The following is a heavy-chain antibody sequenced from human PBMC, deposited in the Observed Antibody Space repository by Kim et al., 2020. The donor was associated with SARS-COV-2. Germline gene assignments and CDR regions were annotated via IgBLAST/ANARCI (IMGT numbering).Heavy chain of an antibody. CDR1: GYTFTSYA. D-gene: IGHD6-6*01. CDR3: ASGIAARDPRYYGMDV. V-gene: IGHV1-3*01. CDR2: INAGNGNT. Sequence: ASVKVSCKASGYTFTSYAMHWVRQAPGQRLEWMGWINAGNGNTKYSQKFQGRVTITRDTSASTAYMELSSLRSEDTAVYYCASGIAARDPRYYGMDVWGQGTTVTVSS. J-gene: IGHJ6*02.